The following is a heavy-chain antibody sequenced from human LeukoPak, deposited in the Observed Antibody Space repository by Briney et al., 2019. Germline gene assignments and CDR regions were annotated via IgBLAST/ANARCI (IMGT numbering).Heavy chain of an antibody. CDR2: ISAYNGNT. CDR1: GYTFTSYG. J-gene: IGHJ5*02. CDR3: ARDIVVGATTAWFDP. V-gene: IGHV1-18*01. Sequence: GASVKVSCKASGYTFTSYGISWVRQAPGQGLEWMGWISAYNGNTNYAQKLQGRVTMTTDTSTSTAYMELRSLRSDDTAVYYCARDIVVGATTAWFDPRGQGTLVTVSS. D-gene: IGHD1-26*01.